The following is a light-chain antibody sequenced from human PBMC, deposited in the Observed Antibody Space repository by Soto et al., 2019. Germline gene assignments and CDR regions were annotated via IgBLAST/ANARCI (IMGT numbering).Light chain of an antibody. J-gene: IGKJ4*01. CDR3: QQANSFPHT. V-gene: IGKV1-12*01. Sequence: DIQMTQSPSSVSASVGDRVTITCRASQGISNWLAWYQQKPGKAPKLLIYAASSLQSGVPSRFSGSGFGTDFTLTISSLQPEDFATYYCQQANSFPHTFGGGTKVEIK. CDR1: QGISNW. CDR2: AAS.